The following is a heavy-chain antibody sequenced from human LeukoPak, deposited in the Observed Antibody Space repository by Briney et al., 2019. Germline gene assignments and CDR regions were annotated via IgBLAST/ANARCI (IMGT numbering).Heavy chain of an antibody. J-gene: IGHJ4*02. CDR3: AREQLGTIPFDF. Sequence: SQTLSLTCAISGDSDSSDTAAWNWIRQSPSRGLECLGRTYFRSKWFTDYAISVESRIAINADTSKNQFSLRLKSVTPEDTAVYYCAREQLGTIPFDFWGQGSLVTLSS. CDR2: TYFRSKWFT. CDR1: GDSDSSDTAA. V-gene: IGHV6-1*01. D-gene: IGHD7-27*01.